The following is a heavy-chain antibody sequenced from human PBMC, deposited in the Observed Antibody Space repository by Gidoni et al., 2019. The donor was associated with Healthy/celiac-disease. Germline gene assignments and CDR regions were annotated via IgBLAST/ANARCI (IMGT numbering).Heavy chain of an antibody. D-gene: IGHD3-10*01. J-gene: IGHJ5*02. CDR3: AREEGRGVKYWFDP. CDR2: IIPILGIA. CDR1: GCTFSSYA. Sequence: QVQLVQSGAEVKKPGSSVKVSCKASGCTFSSYAISWVRQAPGQGLEWMGRIIPILGIANYAQKFQGRVTITADKSTSTAYMELSSLRSEDTAVYYCAREEGRGVKYWFDPWGQGTLVTVSS. V-gene: IGHV1-69*04.